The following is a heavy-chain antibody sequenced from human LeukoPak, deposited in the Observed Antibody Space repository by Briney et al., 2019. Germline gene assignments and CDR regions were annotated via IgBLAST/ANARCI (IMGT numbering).Heavy chain of an antibody. Sequence: PGGSLRLSCAASGCTFSSYWMSWVRQAPGKGLEWVANIKQDGSEKYYVDSVKGRFTISRDNAKNSLYLQMNSLRAEDTAVYYCAREWGYYFDYWGQGTLVTVSS. J-gene: IGHJ4*02. V-gene: IGHV3-7*01. CDR1: GCTFSSYW. CDR2: IKQDGSEK. CDR3: AREWGYYFDY. D-gene: IGHD3-16*01.